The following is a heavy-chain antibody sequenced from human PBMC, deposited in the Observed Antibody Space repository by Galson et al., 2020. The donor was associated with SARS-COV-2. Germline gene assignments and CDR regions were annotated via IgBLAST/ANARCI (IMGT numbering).Heavy chain of an antibody. CDR1: GFTFTSSA. CDR2: IVVGSGNT. D-gene: IGHD2-15*01. V-gene: IGHV1-58*02. J-gene: IGHJ6*02. CDR3: AADPAGYCSGGSCYFDYGMDV. Sequence: ASVKVSCKASGFTFTSSAMQWVRQARGQRLEWIGWIVVGSGNTNYAQKFQERVTITRDMSTSTAYMELSSLRSEDTAVYYCAADPAGYCSGGSCYFDYGMDVWGQGTTVTVSS.